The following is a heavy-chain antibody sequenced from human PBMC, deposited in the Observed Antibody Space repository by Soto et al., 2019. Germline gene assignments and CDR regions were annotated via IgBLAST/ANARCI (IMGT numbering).Heavy chain of an antibody. V-gene: IGHV3-48*02. D-gene: IGHD3-22*01. CDR3: ARGAPRYYDSSGYSLWYYDL. Sequence: EVQLVESGGGLVQPGGSLRLSCAASGFTLSSYSLNWVRQAPGKGLEWVSYISSSSSAMSLADSVKGRFTISRDNARNSLYLQMNSLRDEDTAMYYCARGAPRYYDSSGYSLWYYDLWGRGTLVTVSS. CDR1: GFTLSSYS. CDR2: ISSSSSAM. J-gene: IGHJ2*01.